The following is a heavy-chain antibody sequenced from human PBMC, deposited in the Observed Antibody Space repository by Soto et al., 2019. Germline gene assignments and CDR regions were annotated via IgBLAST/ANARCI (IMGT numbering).Heavy chain of an antibody. J-gene: IGHJ3*01. CDR2: IILMFDAT. CDR3: ASPSLAAFDL. V-gene: IGHV1-69*06. CDR1: GDTFNTYA. Sequence: QVRLVQSGAEVKKPGSSVKVSCKASGDTFNTYAISWVRQAPGQGLEWIGGIILMFDATNYAQDFRGRATITADKSTNITYLELSSLRSDDTAVYYCASPSLAAFDLWGQGTMVTVS.